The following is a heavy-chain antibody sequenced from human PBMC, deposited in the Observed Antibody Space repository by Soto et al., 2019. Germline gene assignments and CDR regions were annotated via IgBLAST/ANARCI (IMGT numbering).Heavy chain of an antibody. CDR2: IIPILGIA. V-gene: IGHV1-69*02. Sequence: QVQLVQSGAEVKKPGSSVKVSCKASGGTFSSYTISWVRQAPGQGLEWMGRIIPILGIANYAQKFQGRVXIXGDKSTSTAYMELSSLRSEDTAVYYCAGAGREEGDYWGQGTLVTVSS. CDR3: AGAGREEGDY. D-gene: IGHD6-19*01. CDR1: GGTFSSYT. J-gene: IGHJ4*02.